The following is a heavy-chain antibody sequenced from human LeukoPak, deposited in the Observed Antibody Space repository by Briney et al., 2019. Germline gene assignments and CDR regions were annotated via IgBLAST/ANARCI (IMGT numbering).Heavy chain of an antibody. CDR1: GGSISSSSYY. Sequence: PSETLSLTCTVSGGSISSSSYYWGWIRQPPGKGLEWIGSIYYSGSTYYNSSLKSRVTISVDTSKNQFSLKLSSVTAADTAVYYCARVTAYDGSGYYKYYFDYWGQGTLVTVSS. J-gene: IGHJ4*02. V-gene: IGHV4-39*01. CDR2: IYYSGST. CDR3: ARVTAYDGSGYYKYYFDY. D-gene: IGHD3-22*01.